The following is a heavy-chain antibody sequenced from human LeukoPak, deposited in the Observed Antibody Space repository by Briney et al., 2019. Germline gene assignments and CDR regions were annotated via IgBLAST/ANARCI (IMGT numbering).Heavy chain of an antibody. CDR1: GFXFSFYA. CDR3: AKPIIGGLAVTADWFHP. CDR2: INANSGTT. Sequence: GGSLRLSCGASGFXFSFYAISWLRQPPGKGLEWVSTINANSGTTSYAASVRGRFTISRDNSKNTLYLQVNTLRADDTATYYCAKPIIGGLAVTADWFHPWGQGTLVVVSS. J-gene: IGHJ5*01. D-gene: IGHD6-19*01. V-gene: IGHV3-23*01.